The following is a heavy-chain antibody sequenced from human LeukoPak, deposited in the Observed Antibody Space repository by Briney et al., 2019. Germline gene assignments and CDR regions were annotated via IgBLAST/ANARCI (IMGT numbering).Heavy chain of an antibody. V-gene: IGHV4-59*01. CDR1: GGSISSYY. D-gene: IGHD3-3*01. Sequence: PSETLSLTCTVSGGSISSYYWSWIRHPPGKGREWIGYIYYSGSTNYNPSLKSRVNISVDTSKNQFSLKLSSVTAADTAVYYCARDHYDFWSGYYTGSRFDPWGQGTLVTVSS. CDR3: ARDHYDFWSGYYTGSRFDP. J-gene: IGHJ5*02. CDR2: IYYSGST.